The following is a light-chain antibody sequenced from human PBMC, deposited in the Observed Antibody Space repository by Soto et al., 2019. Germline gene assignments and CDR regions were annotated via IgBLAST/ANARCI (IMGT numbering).Light chain of an antibody. CDR1: QGMSSY. CDR3: RQANSFPLT. J-gene: IGKJ4*01. V-gene: IGKV1-12*01. Sequence: DIQMTQSPSSVSASVGDRVTITCRASQGMSSYLAWYQQKPGKAPKLLIYAAATLQSAVPSRFRGSGSGTDFTLNIRSLQPEDFANYYCRQANSFPLTFGGGTKVEIK. CDR2: AAA.